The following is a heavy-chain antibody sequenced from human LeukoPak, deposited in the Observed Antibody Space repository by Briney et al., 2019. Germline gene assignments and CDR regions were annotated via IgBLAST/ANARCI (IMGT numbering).Heavy chain of an antibody. D-gene: IGHD2-8*01. CDR1: GYTFTSYG. V-gene: IGHV1-18*01. J-gene: IGHJ4*02. CDR2: ISAYNGNT. Sequence: ASVKVSCKASGYTFTSYGISRVRQAPGQGLEWMGWISAYNGNTNYAQKLQGRVTMTTDTSTSTAYMELRSLRSDDTAVYYCVRADIVLMVYAYDYWGQGTLVTVSS. CDR3: VRADIVLMVYAYDY.